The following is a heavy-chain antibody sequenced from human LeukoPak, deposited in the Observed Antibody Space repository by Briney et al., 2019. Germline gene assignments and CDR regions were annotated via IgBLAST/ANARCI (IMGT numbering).Heavy chain of an antibody. Sequence: GGSLRLSCAASQFTFSSYSLNWVRQAPGKGLEWVSFISSTGGTIYYADSVKGRFTVSRDNGKNSLLLQMNSLRAEDTALYYCARGYSRAAFDIWGQGTVVAASS. V-gene: IGHV3-48*01. J-gene: IGHJ3*02. D-gene: IGHD2-15*01. CDR3: ARGYSRAAFDI. CDR1: QFTFSSYS. CDR2: ISSTGGTI.